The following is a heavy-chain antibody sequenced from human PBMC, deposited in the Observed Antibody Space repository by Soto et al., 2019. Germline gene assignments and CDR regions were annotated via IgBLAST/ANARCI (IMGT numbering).Heavy chain of an antibody. CDR2: ISAYNGNT. D-gene: IGHD1-26*01. J-gene: IGHJ3*02. CDR1: GYTFTSYG. Sequence: ASVKVSCKDSGYTFTSYGIRWVRQAPGQGLEWMGWISAYNGNTNYAQKLQGRVTMTPDTSTSTAYMELRSLKSDDTAVYYWASGGATTILDIWGQRTLVTVS. V-gene: IGHV1-18*01. CDR3: ASGGATTILDI.